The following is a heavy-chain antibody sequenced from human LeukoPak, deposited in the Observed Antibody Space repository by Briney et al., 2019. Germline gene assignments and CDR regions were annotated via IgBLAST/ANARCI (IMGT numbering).Heavy chain of an antibody. CDR3: ARALRSPGDSGLDY. V-gene: IGHV3-74*03. CDR2: INTDGSDT. CDR1: GFTFSSNY. Sequence: GGXLRLSCAASGFTFSSNYMHWVRQAPGKGLVWVSRINTDGSDTTYADFVKGGFTISRDNAKNTLYLEMNSLRAEDTAVYYCARALRSPGDSGLDYWGQGALVTVSS. D-gene: IGHD3-10*01. J-gene: IGHJ4*02.